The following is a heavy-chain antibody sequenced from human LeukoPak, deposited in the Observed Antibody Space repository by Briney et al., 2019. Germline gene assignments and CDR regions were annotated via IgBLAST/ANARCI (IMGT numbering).Heavy chain of an antibody. V-gene: IGHV3-23*01. CDR3: AKGVKVAGMTYYFDY. CDR1: GFTFSSYG. J-gene: IGHJ4*02. Sequence: GGSLRLSCAASGFTFSSYGMSWVRQAPGKGLEWVSAISGSGGSTYYADSVKGRFTISRDNSKNTLYLQMNSLRAEDTAVYYCAKGVKVAGMTYYFDYWGQGTLVTVSS. CDR2: ISGSGGST. D-gene: IGHD6-19*01.